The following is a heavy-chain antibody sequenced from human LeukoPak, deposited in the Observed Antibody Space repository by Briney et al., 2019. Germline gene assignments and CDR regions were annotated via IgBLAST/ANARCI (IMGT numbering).Heavy chain of an antibody. CDR2: IKSKTDGGTT. D-gene: IGHD6-13*01. CDR1: GFTFSNAW. J-gene: IGHJ6*02. V-gene: IGHV3-15*01. Sequence: GGSLRLSCAASGFTFSNAWMSWVRQAPGKELEWVGRIKSKTDGGTTDYAAPVKGRFTISRDDSKNTLYLQMNSLKTEDTAVYYCTTARGSSSWYPHYYYGMDVWGQGTTVTVSS. CDR3: TTARGSSSWYPHYYYGMDV.